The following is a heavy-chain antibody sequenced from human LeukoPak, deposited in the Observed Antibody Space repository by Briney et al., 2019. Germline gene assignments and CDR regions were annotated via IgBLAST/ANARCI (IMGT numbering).Heavy chain of an antibody. CDR2: INPNSGGT. CDR1: GYTFTGYY. D-gene: IGHD7-27*01. V-gene: IGHV1-2*06. CDR3: ARDLSSTSNWELDY. Sequence: GASVKVSCQASGYTFTGYYMHWVRQAPGQGLEWMGRINPNSGGTNYAQKFQGRVTMTRDTSISTAYMELSRLRSDDTAVYYCARDLSSTSNWELDYWGQGTLVTVSS. J-gene: IGHJ4*02.